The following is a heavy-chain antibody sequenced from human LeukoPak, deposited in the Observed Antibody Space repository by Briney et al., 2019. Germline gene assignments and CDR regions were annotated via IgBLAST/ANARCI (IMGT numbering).Heavy chain of an antibody. CDR3: ARESLGGSGFDY. J-gene: IGHJ4*02. CDR2: IRYDGSNK. Sequence: PGGSLRLSCAASGFTFSSYGMHWVRQAPGKGLEWVAFIRYDGSNKYYADSVKGRFTLSRDNSKNMLYLQMNSLRADDTAVYYCARESLGGSGFDYWGQGTLVTVSS. CDR1: GFTFSSYG. D-gene: IGHD3-16*01. V-gene: IGHV3-30*02.